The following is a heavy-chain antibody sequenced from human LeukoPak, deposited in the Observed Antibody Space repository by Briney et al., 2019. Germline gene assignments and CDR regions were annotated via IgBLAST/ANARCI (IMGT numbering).Heavy chain of an antibody. CDR1: GFTFNTDS. D-gene: IGHD3-3*01. Sequence: HPGASLTLSCAASGFTFNTDSMNWVRHAPAKGMEWVSVISGSGDFTFYADSVKGRFTLSRDNSKNTLYLQMNSLRAEDTAIYYCAKNTFVFPDFWGQGTLVTVSS. CDR2: ISGSGDFT. CDR3: AKNTFVFPDF. V-gene: IGHV3-23*01. J-gene: IGHJ4*02.